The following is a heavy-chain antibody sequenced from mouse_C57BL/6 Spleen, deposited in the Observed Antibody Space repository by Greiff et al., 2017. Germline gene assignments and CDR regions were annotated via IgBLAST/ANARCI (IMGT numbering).Heavy chain of an antibody. V-gene: IGHV6-3*01. CDR2: IRLKSDNYAT. CDR1: GFTFSNYW. CDR3: TGTSYDYDFAY. J-gene: IGHJ3*01. D-gene: IGHD2-4*01. Sequence: EVHLVESGGGLVQPGGSMKLSCVASGFTFSNYWMNWVRQSPEKGLEWVAQIRLKSDNYATHYAESVKGRFTISRDDSKSSVYLQMNNLRAEDTGIYYCTGTSYDYDFAYWGQGTLVTVSA.